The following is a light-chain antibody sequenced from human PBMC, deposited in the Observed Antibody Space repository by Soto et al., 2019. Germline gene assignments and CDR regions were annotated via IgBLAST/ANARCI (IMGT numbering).Light chain of an antibody. CDR3: SSYTTRITLV. CDR2: DVT. CDR1: SSDVGAYDF. J-gene: IGLJ1*01. Sequence: QSALTQPASVSGSPGQSITISCTGTSSDVGAYDFVSWYQHYPGKAPKLVTFDVTHRPPGISDRFSGSKSANTASLTISGLQAEDEAFYYCSSYTTRITLVFGGGTKVTVL. V-gene: IGLV2-14*01.